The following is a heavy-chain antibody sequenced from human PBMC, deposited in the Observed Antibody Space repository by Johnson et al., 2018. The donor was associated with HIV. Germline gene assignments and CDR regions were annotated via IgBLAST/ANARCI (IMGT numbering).Heavy chain of an antibody. Sequence: VQLVESGGGVLQPGRSLRLSCAVSGFTVSSNYLTWVRQAPAKGLEWISVIYSGGDTYYADSVKGRFTISRDDSKNTLYLQMNSLKAEDTAVYYCVSSGCQRCAFDIWGQGTMVTVSS. CDR2: IYSGGDT. J-gene: IGHJ3*02. D-gene: IGHD6-19*01. CDR1: GFTVSSNY. CDR3: VSSGCQRCAFDI. V-gene: IGHV3-66*01.